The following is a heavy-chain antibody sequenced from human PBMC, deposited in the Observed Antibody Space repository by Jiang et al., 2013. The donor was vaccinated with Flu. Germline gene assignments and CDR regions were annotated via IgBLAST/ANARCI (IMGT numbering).Heavy chain of an antibody. CDR1: GFTFSSYG. Sequence: RLSCAASGFTFSSYGMHWVRQAPGKGLEWVAVIWYDGSNKYYADSVKGRFTISRDNSKNTLYLQMNSLRAEDTAVYYCAREFYDILTGPIRGYGMDVWGQGTTVTVSS. CDR3: AREFYDILTGPIRGYGMDV. V-gene: IGHV3-33*01. CDR2: IWYDGSNK. D-gene: IGHD3-9*01. J-gene: IGHJ6*02.